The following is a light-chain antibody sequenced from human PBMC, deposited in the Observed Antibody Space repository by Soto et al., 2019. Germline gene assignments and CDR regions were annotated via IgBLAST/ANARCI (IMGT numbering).Light chain of an antibody. V-gene: IGLV2-8*01. CDR3: TPNTGTTIWV. CDR2: EVT. J-gene: IGLJ3*02. CDR1: SSDVGAYKY. Sequence: QSALTQPPSASGSPGQSVTISCTGTSSDVGAYKYVSWYQQYPGKAPKLMIYEVTKRPSGVPDRFSGSKSGNTASLTVSGLPPEDAADYYSTPNTGTTIWVFGGGTK.